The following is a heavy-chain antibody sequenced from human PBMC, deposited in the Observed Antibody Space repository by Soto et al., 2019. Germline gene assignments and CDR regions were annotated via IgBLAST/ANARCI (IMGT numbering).Heavy chain of an antibody. Sequence: SVKVSCKASGGTFSSYAISWVRQAPGQGLEWMGGIIPIFGTANYAQKFQGRVTITADESTSTAYMELSSPRSEDTAVYYCARGLHYYDSSGYLRGAYYYYGMDVWGQGTTVTVSS. CDR2: IIPIFGTA. J-gene: IGHJ6*02. CDR1: GGTFSSYA. CDR3: ARGLHYYDSSGYLRGAYYYYGMDV. D-gene: IGHD3-22*01. V-gene: IGHV1-69*13.